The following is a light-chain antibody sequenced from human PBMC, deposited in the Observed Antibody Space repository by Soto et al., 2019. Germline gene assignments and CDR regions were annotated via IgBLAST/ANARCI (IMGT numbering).Light chain of an antibody. CDR1: SGHNIYA. CDR2: VNSDGSH. J-gene: IGLJ2*01. CDR3: QTWDSGIVL. V-gene: IGLV4-69*01. Sequence: QLVLTQPPSASAALGASVKLTCTLSSGHNIYAIAWHQQQPEKGPRYLMKVNSDGSHSKGDGIPDRFSGSSSGAERYLSISSLQSEDEADYYCQTWDSGIVLFGGGTKLTVL.